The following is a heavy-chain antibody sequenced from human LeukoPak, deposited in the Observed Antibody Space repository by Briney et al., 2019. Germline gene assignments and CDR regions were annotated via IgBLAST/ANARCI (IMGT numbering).Heavy chain of an antibody. CDR1: GFTFSSYA. CDR3: AKDRYYYDSSGYYYDY. V-gene: IGHV3-23*01. CDR2: ISGSGGST. D-gene: IGHD3-22*01. Sequence: SGGSLRLSCAASGFTFSSYAMSWVRQAPGKGLEWVSGISGSGGSTYYADSVKGRFTISRDNAKIALYLQMNRLRAEDTALYYCAKDRYYYDSSGYYYDYWGQGTLVTVSS. J-gene: IGHJ4*02.